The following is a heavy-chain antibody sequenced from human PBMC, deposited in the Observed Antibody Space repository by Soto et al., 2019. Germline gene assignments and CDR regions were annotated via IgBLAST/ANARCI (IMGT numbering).Heavy chain of an antibody. J-gene: IGHJ4*02. V-gene: IGHV1-69*06. CDR1: GSRFSNYV. Sequence: QVQLVQSGAEVKTPGSSLKVSCTVSGSRFSNYVISWVRQAPGHGLEWLGRIIPIFNSTQYAQKFQGRVTLTADKSTNTASLERSSLRSDDTAVYYCAREGRGKKAGYNGLVSLGYWGQGTLVTVSS. D-gene: IGHD2-2*02. CDR3: AREGRGKKAGYNGLVSLGY. CDR2: IIPIFNST.